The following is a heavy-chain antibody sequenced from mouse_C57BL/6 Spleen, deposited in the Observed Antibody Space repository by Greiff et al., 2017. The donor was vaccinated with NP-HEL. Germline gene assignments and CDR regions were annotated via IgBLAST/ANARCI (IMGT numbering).Heavy chain of an antibody. D-gene: IGHD2-4*01. Sequence: VKLQESGAELVRPGTSVKMSCKASGYTFTNYWIGWAKQRPGHGLAWIGDIYPGGGYTNYNEKFKGKATLTADKSSSTAYMQFSSLTSEDSAIYYCARWLWDYDSYFDYWGQGTTLTVSS. J-gene: IGHJ2*01. CDR2: IYPGGGYT. V-gene: IGHV1-63*01. CDR1: GYTFTNYW. CDR3: ARWLWDYDSYFDY.